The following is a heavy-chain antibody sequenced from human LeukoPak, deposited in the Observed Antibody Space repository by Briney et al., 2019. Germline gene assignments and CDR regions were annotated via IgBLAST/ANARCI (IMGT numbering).Heavy chain of an antibody. Sequence: PSETLSLTCTVSGGSISSYYWSWIRQPPGKGLEWIGYIYYSGSTNYNPSLKSRVTISVDTSKNQLSLKLSSVTAADTAVYYCARGAYDSSGYYGHWGQGTLVTVSS. V-gene: IGHV4-59*01. D-gene: IGHD3-22*01. CDR2: IYYSGST. CDR1: GGSISSYY. J-gene: IGHJ4*02. CDR3: ARGAYDSSGYYGH.